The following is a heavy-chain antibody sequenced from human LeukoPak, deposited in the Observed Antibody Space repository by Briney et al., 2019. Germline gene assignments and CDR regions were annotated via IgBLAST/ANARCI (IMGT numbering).Heavy chain of an antibody. J-gene: IGHJ6*03. CDR3: AREGSFTIFGVVSYYYYMDV. CDR2: MNPNSGNT. CDR1: GGTFTSYD. V-gene: IGHV1-8*03. D-gene: IGHD3-3*01. Sequence: ASVKVSCKASGGTFTSYDINWVRQATGQGLEWMGWMNPNSGNTGYAQKFQGRVTITRNTSISTAYMELSSLRSEDTAVYYCAREGSFTIFGVVSYYYYMDVWGKGTTVTVSS.